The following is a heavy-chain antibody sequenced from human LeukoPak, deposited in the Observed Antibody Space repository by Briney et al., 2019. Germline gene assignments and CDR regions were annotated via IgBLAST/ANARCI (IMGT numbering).Heavy chain of an antibody. Sequence: SVKVSCKASGGTFSSYTISWVRQAPGQGLEWMGRIIPILGIANYAQKFQGRVTITADKSTSTAYMELSSLRSEDMAVYYCARKYSSGWSGAFDIWGQGTMVSVSS. V-gene: IGHV1-69*02. J-gene: IGHJ3*02. CDR2: IIPILGIA. D-gene: IGHD6-19*01. CDR1: GGTFSSYT. CDR3: ARKYSSGWSGAFDI.